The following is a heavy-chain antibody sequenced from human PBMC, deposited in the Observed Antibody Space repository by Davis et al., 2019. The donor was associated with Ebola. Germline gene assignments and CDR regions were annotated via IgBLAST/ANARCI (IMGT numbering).Heavy chain of an antibody. J-gene: IGHJ4*02. CDR2: IIPLFGTT. CDR3: ALRVAGDY. V-gene: IGHV1-69*13. CDR1: GYSFTSYA. D-gene: IGHD6-19*01. Sequence: SVKVSCKASGYSFTSYAISWVRQAPGQGLEWMGGIIPLFGTTTYAQKFQGRVTITADESTTTAYMEVNRLRSEDTAVYYCALRVAGDYWGQGTLVTVSS.